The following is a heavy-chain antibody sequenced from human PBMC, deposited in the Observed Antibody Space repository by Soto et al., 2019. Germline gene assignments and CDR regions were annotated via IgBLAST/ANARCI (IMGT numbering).Heavy chain of an antibody. J-gene: IGHJ4*02. V-gene: IGHV1-24*01. D-gene: IGHD2-2*01. CDR1: GYTLTELS. CDR3: ATGLQVLSATRIDY. Sequence: ASVKVSCKVSGYTLTELSMHWVRQAPGKGLEWMGGFDPEDGETIYAQKFQGRVTMTEDTSTDTAYMELSSLRSEDTAVYYCATGLQVLSATRIDYWGQGTLVTSPQ. CDR2: FDPEDGET.